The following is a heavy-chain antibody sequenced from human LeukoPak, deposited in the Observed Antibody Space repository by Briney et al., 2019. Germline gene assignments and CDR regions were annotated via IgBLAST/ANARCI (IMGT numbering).Heavy chain of an antibody. CDR3: ARDRRDGYNYGRWAFDI. V-gene: IGHV3-53*01. D-gene: IGHD5-24*01. CDR2: IYSGGST. Sequence: GGSLRLSCAASGFTVSSNYMSWVRQAPGKGLEWVSVIYSGGSTYYADSVKGRFTISRDNSKNTLYLQMNSLRAEDTAVYYCARDRRDGYNYGRWAFDIWGQGTMVTVSS. CDR1: GFTVSSNY. J-gene: IGHJ3*02.